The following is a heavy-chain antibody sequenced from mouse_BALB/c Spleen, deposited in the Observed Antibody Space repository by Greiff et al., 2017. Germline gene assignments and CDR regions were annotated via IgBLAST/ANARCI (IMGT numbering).Heavy chain of an antibody. CDR1: GFSLTSYG. V-gene: IGHV2-9*02. CDR3: AREVRYSKVATGDFDY. D-gene: IGHD1-1*01. Sequence: QVQLKESGPGLVAPSQSLSITCTVSGFSLTSYGVHWVRQPPGKGLEWLGVIWAGGSTNYNSALMSRLSISKDNSKSQVFLKMNSLQTDDTAMYYCAREVRYSKVATGDFDYWGQGTTLTVSS. CDR2: IWAGGST. J-gene: IGHJ2*01.